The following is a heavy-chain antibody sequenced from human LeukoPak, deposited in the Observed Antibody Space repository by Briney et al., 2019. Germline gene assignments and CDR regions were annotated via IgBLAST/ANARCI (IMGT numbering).Heavy chain of an antibody. CDR2: IASNGDST. CDR1: GFTFSSHA. Sequence: GGSLRLSCAASGFTFSSHAMHWVRQAPGKGLEYVSVIASNGDSTYYANSVKGRFTIARDNSKNMLYLQMGSLRVEDMAVYYCARTERAYGAYDYWGQGTLVIVSS. J-gene: IGHJ4*02. D-gene: IGHD4/OR15-4a*01. V-gene: IGHV3-64*01. CDR3: ARTERAYGAYDY.